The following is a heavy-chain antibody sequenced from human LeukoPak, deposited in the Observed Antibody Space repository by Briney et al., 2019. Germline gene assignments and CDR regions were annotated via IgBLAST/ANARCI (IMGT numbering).Heavy chain of an antibody. V-gene: IGHV3-30-3*01. CDR3: ARERQDTVIHSGAFDI. CDR1: GFTFSNYF. D-gene: IGHD2-21*02. J-gene: IGHJ3*02. CDR2: IASDGSHT. Sequence: GGSLRLSCAASGFTFSNYFMHWVRQAPGKGLEWVADIASDGSHTFYVESVKGRFTISRDNSKNTLYLQMSSLGPGDTAVYFCARERQDTVIHSGAFDIWGQGTMVTVSS.